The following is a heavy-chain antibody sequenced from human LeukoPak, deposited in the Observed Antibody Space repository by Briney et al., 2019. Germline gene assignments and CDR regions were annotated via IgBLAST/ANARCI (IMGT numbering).Heavy chain of an antibody. CDR3: AREVRGTDRHFDY. D-gene: IGHD1-1*01. CDR2: IIPIFGTA. J-gene: IGHJ4*02. CDR1: GGTFSSYA. Sequence: GASVKVSCKASGGTFSSYAISWVRQAPGQGLEWMGGIIPIFGTANYAQKFQGRVTMTRDTSTSTVYMELSSLRSEDTAVYYCAREVRGTDRHFDYWGQGTLVTVSS. V-gene: IGHV1-69*05.